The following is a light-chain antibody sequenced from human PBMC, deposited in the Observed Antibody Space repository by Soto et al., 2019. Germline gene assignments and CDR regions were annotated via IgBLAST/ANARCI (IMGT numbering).Light chain of an antibody. CDR1: QDIRTY. Sequence: IQLTQSPSSLSASVVDRVNITCRASQDIRTYLAWYQQHPGRAPKLLVFLASTLESGVPSRFSGSGSGTDFTLTISSLQPDDFATYYCQQLDSDPPWTFGQGTRVEIK. J-gene: IGKJ1*01. CDR2: LAS. V-gene: IGKV1-9*01. CDR3: QQLDSDPPWT.